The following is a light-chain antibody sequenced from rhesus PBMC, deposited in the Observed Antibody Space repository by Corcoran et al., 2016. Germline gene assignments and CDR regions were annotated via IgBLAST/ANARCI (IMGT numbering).Light chain of an antibody. V-gene: IGKV1-69*01. CDR1: QGISNW. CDR3: QQHDNSPFT. J-gene: IGKJ3*01. Sequence: DIQMTQSPSSLSASVGDRVTITCRASQGISNWLAWYQQKPGKAPKLLIYRASNLETGVPSRFSGSGSGTDFTLPISSLLPEDIATYYCQQHDNSPFTFGPGTKLDIK. CDR2: RAS.